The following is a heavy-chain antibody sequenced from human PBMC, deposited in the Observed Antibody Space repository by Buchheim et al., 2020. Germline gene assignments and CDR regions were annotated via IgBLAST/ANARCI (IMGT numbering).Heavy chain of an antibody. CDR3: VRDMYGSGDY. Sequence: EVQLVESGGGLVQPGGSLRLSCSAPGFTFSIYWIHWVRQAPGKGLAWVSHINREGTTTNYADSVRGRFTLSRDDGKNTLYLQLNNLRAEDTAVYYCVRDMYGSGDYWGQGTL. D-gene: IGHD3-10*01. CDR2: INREGTTT. V-gene: IGHV3-74*01. J-gene: IGHJ4*02. CDR1: GFTFSIYW.